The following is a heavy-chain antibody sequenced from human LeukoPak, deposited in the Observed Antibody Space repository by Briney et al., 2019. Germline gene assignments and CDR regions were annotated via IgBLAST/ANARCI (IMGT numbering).Heavy chain of an antibody. V-gene: IGHV3-48*03. Sequence: GGSPRLSCAASGFTFSSYEMNWVRQAPGKGLEWVSKISSSGSTIYYADSVKGRFTISRDNAKNSLYPQMNSLRAEDTGVYFCARIFANWGQGTLVTVSS. CDR3: ARIFAN. J-gene: IGHJ4*02. CDR1: GFTFSSYE. CDR2: ISSSGSTI.